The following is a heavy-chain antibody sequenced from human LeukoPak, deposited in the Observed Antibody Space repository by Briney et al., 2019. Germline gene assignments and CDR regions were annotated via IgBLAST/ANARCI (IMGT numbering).Heavy chain of an antibody. Sequence: GGSLRLSCAASGFTFSSYAMHWVRQAPGKGLEWVAVISYDGSNKYYADSVKGRFTISRDNSKNTLYLQMNGLRAEDTAVYYCARVRDMQLYYYYYYGMDVWGQGTTVTVSS. D-gene: IGHD5-18*01. CDR2: ISYDGSNK. J-gene: IGHJ6*02. CDR1: GFTFSSYA. CDR3: ARVRDMQLYYYYYYGMDV. V-gene: IGHV3-30-3*01.